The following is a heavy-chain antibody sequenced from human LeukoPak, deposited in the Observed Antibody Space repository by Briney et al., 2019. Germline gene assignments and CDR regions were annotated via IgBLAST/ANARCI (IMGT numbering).Heavy chain of an antibody. J-gene: IGHJ3*02. CDR2: ISSSSSTI. D-gene: IGHD6-13*01. V-gene: IGHV3-48*04. CDR3: ARVSEAAAESVDAFDI. Sequence: PGGSLRLSCAASGFTFSSYSMNWVRQAPGKGPEWVSYISSSSSTIYYADSVKGRFTISRDNAKNSLYLQMNSLRAEDTAVYYCARVSEAAAESVDAFDIWGQGTMVTVSS. CDR1: GFTFSSYS.